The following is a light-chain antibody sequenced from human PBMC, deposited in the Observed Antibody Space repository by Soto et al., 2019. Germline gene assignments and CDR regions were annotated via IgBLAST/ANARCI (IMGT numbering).Light chain of an antibody. CDR3: SSYRGNILVV. J-gene: IGLJ2*01. V-gene: IGLV2-14*01. Sequence: QSALTQPASVSGSPGQSITISCTGTTSDIGNYNSVSWYQHHPGKAPKLMIYEVSYRPSGVSNRFSGSKPGNTASLTISGLQAEDEADYYCSSYRGNILVVFGGGTKLTVL. CDR1: TSDIGNYNS. CDR2: EVS.